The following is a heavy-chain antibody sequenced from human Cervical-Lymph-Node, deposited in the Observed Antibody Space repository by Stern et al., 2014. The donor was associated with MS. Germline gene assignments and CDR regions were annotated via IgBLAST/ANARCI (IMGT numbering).Heavy chain of an antibody. J-gene: IGHJ4*02. CDR3: AKEGSSWYFDY. CDR1: GFTFSSYA. D-gene: IGHD6-13*01. V-gene: IGHV3-23*04. CDR2: ISGSGGST. Sequence: EVQLEESGGGLVQPGGSLRLSCAASGFTFSSYAMSWVRQAPGKGLEWVSAISGSGGSTYYADSVKGRFTNSRDNSNNTLYLQRNSLRAEDTPVYYCAKEGSSWYFDYWGQGPLVTVSS.